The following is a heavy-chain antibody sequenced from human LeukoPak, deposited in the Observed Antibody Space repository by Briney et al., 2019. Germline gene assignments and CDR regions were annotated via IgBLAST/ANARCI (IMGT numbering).Heavy chain of an antibody. CDR3: ASALYSSGGWFDP. D-gene: IGHD6-19*01. J-gene: IGHJ5*02. V-gene: IGHV1-69*02. CDR1: GGTFSSYT. Sequence: ASVKVSCKASGGTFSSYTISWVRQAPGQGLEWMGRIIPILGIANYAQKFQGRVTITADKSTSTAYMELSSLRSDDTAVYYCASALYSSGGWFDPWGQGTLVTVSS. CDR2: IIPILGIA.